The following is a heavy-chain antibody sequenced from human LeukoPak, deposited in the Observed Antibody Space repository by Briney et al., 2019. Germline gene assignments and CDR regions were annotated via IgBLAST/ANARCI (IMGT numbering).Heavy chain of an antibody. Sequence: ASVKVSCKGSGYTFSSYAMHWVRQAPGQRLEWMGWINAGNGDTKYSQKFQGRVTMTEDTSTDTAYMELSSLRSEDTAVYYCASRGQKGPDYWGQGTLVTVSS. J-gene: IGHJ4*02. CDR3: ASRGQKGPDY. V-gene: IGHV1-3*01. D-gene: IGHD6-25*01. CDR2: INAGNGDT. CDR1: GYTFSSYA.